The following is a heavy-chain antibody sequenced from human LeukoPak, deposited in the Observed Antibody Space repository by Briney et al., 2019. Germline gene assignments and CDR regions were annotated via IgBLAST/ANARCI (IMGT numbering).Heavy chain of an antibody. D-gene: IGHD5-18*01. Sequence: PGGSLRLSCAASGFTVSSNYMSWVRQAPDTGLEWVAFIQFDSDNRYYADSVKGRFTISRDNSRYTLYLQMNSLRPEDTAVYYCARGATAMVSFYCDSWGQGTLVTVSS. J-gene: IGHJ4*02. CDR2: IQFDSDNR. V-gene: IGHV3-30*02. CDR1: GFTVSSNY. CDR3: ARGATAMVSFYCDS.